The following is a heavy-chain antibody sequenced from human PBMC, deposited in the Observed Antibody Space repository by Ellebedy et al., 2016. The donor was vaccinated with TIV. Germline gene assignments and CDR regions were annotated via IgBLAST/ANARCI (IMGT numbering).Heavy chain of an antibody. V-gene: IGHV3-7*01. D-gene: IGHD4-17*01. CDR3: ARRASYGDYAVQVNPWFDP. CDR2: IRQDGDEI. J-gene: IGHJ5*02. CDR1: GFNFRSYW. Sequence: PGGSLRLSCAASGFNFRSYWMAWVRQAPGKGLEWVAKIRQDGDEIYYVESVKGRFTISRDNAKNSLFTQMNSLRVEDTAVYYCARRASYGDYAVQVNPWFDPWGQGTLVTVSS.